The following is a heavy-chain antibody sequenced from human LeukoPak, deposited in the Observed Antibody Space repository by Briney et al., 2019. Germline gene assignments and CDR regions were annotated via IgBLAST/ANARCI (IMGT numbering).Heavy chain of an antibody. Sequence: SETLSLTCAVYGGSFSGYYWSWIRQPPGKGLEWIGEINHSGSTNYNPSLKSRVTISVDTSKNQFSLKLSSVTAADTAVYYCARGRPRLRLLSYFDYWGQGTLVTVSS. CDR3: ARGRPRLRLLSYFDY. D-gene: IGHD5-12*01. CDR2: INHSGST. V-gene: IGHV4-34*01. CDR1: GGSFSGYY. J-gene: IGHJ4*02.